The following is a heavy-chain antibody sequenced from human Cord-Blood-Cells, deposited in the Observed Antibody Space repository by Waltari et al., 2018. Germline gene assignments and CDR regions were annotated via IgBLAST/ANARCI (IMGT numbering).Heavy chain of an antibody. CDR1: GGSFSGYY. J-gene: IGHJ4*02. V-gene: IGHV4-34*01. D-gene: IGHD3-9*01. CDR3: AAGYYFDY. CDR2: INHSGST. Sequence: QVQLQQWGAGLLKPSETLSLTCAVSGGSFSGYYWSWIRQPPGKGLEWIGEINHSGSTNYNPSLKSRVTISVDTSKNQFSLKLSSVTAADTAVYYCAAGYYFDYWGQGTLVTVSS.